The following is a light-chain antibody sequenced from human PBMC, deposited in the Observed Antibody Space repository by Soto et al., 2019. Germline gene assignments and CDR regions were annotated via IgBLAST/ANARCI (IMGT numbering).Light chain of an antibody. CDR2: EVN. Sequence: QSALTQPPSASGSPGQSVTISCTGTSSDVGGYVYVSWYQQYPGKAPKLMIFEVNKRASGVPDRFSGSKSGNTASLTVSGRQAEDEADYYCSSYAGINTDVIFGGGTKVTVL. CDR1: SSDVGGYVY. J-gene: IGLJ2*01. V-gene: IGLV2-8*01. CDR3: SSYAGINTDVI.